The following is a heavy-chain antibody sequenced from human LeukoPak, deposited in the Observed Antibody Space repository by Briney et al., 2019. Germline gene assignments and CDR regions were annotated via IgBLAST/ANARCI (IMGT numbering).Heavy chain of an antibody. CDR3: ARGTIAMAGILDC. D-gene: IGHD6-19*01. J-gene: IGHJ4*02. Sequence: SETLSLTCAVSGGAISSYYWGWIRQPPGKGLEWIGYINYSGSSNHNPSLKSRVTISVDTCKNQFSLKLSSVTAADTAVYYCARGTIAMAGILDCWGQGTLVTVSS. V-gene: IGHV4-59*01. CDR2: INYSGSS. CDR1: GGAISSYY.